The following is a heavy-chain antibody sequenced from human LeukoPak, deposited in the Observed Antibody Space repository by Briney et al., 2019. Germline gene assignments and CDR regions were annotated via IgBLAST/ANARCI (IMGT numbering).Heavy chain of an antibody. CDR3: VKDGRTSAPC. Sequence: PGGSLRLSCAASGFTFSKYAMSWVRQAPGKGLEWVSGITASGGPSSADSVKGRFTISRDNSKNMVYLQMNSPGDEDTAVYYCVKDGRTSAPCWGQGTLVSVSS. CDR2: ITASGGP. J-gene: IGHJ4*02. D-gene: IGHD2-15*01. V-gene: IGHV3-23*01. CDR1: GFTFSKYA.